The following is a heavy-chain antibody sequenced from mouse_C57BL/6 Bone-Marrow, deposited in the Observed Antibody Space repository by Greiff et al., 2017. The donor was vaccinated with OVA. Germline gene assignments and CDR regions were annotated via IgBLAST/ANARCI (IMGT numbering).Heavy chain of an antibody. CDR3: AYSTFAY. D-gene: IGHD2-5*01. CDR2: IDPNSGGT. J-gene: IGHJ3*01. V-gene: IGHV1-72*01. Sequence: VKQRPGRGLEWIGRIDPNSGGTKYNEKFKSKATLTVDKPSSTAYMQLSSLTSEDSAVYYCAYSTFAYWGQGTLVTVSA.